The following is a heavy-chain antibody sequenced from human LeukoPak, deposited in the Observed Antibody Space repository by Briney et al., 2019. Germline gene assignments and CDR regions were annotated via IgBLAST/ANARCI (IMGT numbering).Heavy chain of an antibody. V-gene: IGHV3-48*04. CDR3: ASQAYYYDSSGYDDAFDI. CDR1: GFTFNTYT. CDR2: ISGSSGII. J-gene: IGHJ3*02. Sequence: GGPLRLSCAASGFTFNTYTMNWVRQAPGKGLEWVSYISGSSGIIDYADSVKGRFTISRDNAKNSLYLQMNSLRAEDTAVYYCASQAYYYDSSGYDDAFDIWGQGTMVTVSS. D-gene: IGHD3-22*01.